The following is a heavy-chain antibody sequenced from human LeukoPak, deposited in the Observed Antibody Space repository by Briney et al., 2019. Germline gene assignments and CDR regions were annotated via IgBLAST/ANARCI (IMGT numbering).Heavy chain of an antibody. Sequence: ASVKVSCKASGYTFTSYYMHWVRQAPGQGLEGRGIINPSGGSTSYAQKFQGRVTMTRDTSTSTVYMELSSLRSEDTAVYYCARGDYYDSSGYLQFDYWGQGTLVTVSS. J-gene: IGHJ4*02. CDR3: ARGDYYDSSGYLQFDY. V-gene: IGHV1-46*01. CDR2: INPSGGST. D-gene: IGHD3-22*01. CDR1: GYTFTSYY.